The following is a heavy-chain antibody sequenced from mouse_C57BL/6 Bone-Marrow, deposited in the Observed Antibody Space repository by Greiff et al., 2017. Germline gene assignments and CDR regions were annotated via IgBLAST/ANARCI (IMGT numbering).Heavy chain of an antibody. D-gene: IGHD2-4*01. Sequence: LVESGPELVKPGASVKISCKASGYSFTDYNMNWVKQSNGKSLEWIGVINPNYGTNSYNQKFKGKATLTVDQSSSTAYMQLNSLTSEDSAVYYCARGYDYDYAMDYWGQGTSVTVSS. CDR1: GYSFTDYN. CDR2: INPNYGTN. V-gene: IGHV1-39*01. CDR3: ARGYDYDYAMDY. J-gene: IGHJ4*01.